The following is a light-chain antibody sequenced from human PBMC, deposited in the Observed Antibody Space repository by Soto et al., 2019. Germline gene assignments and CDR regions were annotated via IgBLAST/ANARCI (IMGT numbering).Light chain of an antibody. CDR2: AAY. Sequence: LTQSPGTLSSSSGERATLTCRASQGVINSYLAWYQQKPGQAPRLLLYAAYNRATGIPDRFSGSGSGTDFTLTISRLETDGFAVYYCQQYGAAPCTFGHGTKVDIK. CDR1: QGVINSY. V-gene: IGKV3-20*01. CDR3: QQYGAAPCT. J-gene: IGKJ1*01.